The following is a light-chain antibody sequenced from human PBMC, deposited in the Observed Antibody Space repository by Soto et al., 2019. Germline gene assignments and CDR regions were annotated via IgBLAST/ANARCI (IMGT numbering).Light chain of an antibody. J-gene: IGLJ3*02. V-gene: IGLV2-18*02. CDR1: RSDVGAYNL. CDR2: EVI. Sequence: QSVLTQPPSASGSPGQSVAISCSGARSDVGAYNLVSWYQQSLGKAPKLIIYEVINRPSGVSNRFSGFKSGNTASLTISGLQAEDEGDYYCSSFTTTNSWVFGGGTKVTVL. CDR3: SSFTTTNSWV.